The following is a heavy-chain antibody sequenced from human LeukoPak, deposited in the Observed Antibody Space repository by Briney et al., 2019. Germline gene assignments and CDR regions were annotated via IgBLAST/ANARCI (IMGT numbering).Heavy chain of an antibody. V-gene: IGHV3-21*01. J-gene: IGHJ6*03. CDR1: GFTFSSYS. Sequence: GGSLRLSCAASGFTFSSYSMNWVRQAPGKGLEWVSSISSSSSYIYYADSVKGRFTISRDNAKNSLYLQMNSLRAEDTAVYYCASLLWFGELSPEYYMDVWGKGTTVTISS. D-gene: IGHD3-10*01. CDR3: ASLLWFGELSPEYYMDV. CDR2: ISSSSSYI.